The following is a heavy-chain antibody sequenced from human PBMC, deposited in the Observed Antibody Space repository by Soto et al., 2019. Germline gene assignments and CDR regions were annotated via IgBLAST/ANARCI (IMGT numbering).Heavy chain of an antibody. D-gene: IGHD2-21*01. CDR2: IYYSGST. CDR3: ARENLPFVFDY. J-gene: IGHJ4*02. Sequence: SETLSLTCTVSGGSISSYYWSWIRQPPGKGLEWIGYIYYSGSTNYNPSLKGRVTISVDTSKNQFSLKLSSVTAADTAVYYCARENLPFVFDYWVQGTLVTLSS. CDR1: GGSISSYY. V-gene: IGHV4-59*01.